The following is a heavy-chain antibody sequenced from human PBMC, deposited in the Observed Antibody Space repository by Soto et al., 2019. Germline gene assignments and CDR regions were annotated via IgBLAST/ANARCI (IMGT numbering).Heavy chain of an antibody. V-gene: IGHV1-69*06. CDR3: ASTSRHYDSSGYYLYYFDY. Sequence: ASVKVSCKASGGTFSSYAISWVRQAPGQGLEWMGGIIPIFGTANYAQKFQGRVTITADKSTSTAYMELSSLRSEDTAVYYCASTSRHYDSSGYYLYYFDYWGQGTLVTVSS. D-gene: IGHD3-22*01. CDR2: IIPIFGTA. J-gene: IGHJ4*02. CDR1: GGTFSSYA.